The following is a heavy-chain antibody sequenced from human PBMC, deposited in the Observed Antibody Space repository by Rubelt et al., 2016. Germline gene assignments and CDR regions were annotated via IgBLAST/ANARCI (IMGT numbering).Heavy chain of an antibody. J-gene: IGHJ4*02. D-gene: IGHD6-6*01. CDR3: ARRGIAARPETYYFDY. CDR1: GGSFSGYY. CDR2: INHSGST. V-gene: IGHV4-34*01. Sequence: QVQLQQWGAGLLKPSETLSLTCAVYGGSFSGYYWSWIRQPPGKGLEWIGEINHSGSTNYNPSLKVRVTSSGDTAKNQVSRKLGSVAAADTAVYYCARRGIAARPETYYFDYWGQGTLVTVSS.